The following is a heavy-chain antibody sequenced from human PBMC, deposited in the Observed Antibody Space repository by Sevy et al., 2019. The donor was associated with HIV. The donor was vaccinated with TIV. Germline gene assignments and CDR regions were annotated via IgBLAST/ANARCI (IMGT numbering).Heavy chain of an antibody. D-gene: IGHD6-19*01. CDR2: IWFYGSKK. CDR3: ARDRGVAGTRGLDV. J-gene: IGHJ6*02. CDR1: GFTFSSYG. Sequence: GGSLRLSCAASGFTFSSYGMHWVRQAPGKGLEWVSLIWFYGSKKYYADSVKGRFTISRDNSKNTLYLQMTSLRAEDTAVYYCARDRGVAGTRGLDVWGQGTMVTVSS. V-gene: IGHV3-33*08.